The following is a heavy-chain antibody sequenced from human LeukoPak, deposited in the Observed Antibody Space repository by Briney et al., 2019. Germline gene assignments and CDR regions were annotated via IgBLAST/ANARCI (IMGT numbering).Heavy chain of an antibody. V-gene: IGHV3-23*01. CDR2: ISGSGGST. CDR1: GFTFSSYA. J-gene: IGHJ6*03. D-gene: IGHD3-3*01. Sequence: GGSLRLSCAASGFTFSSYAMSWVRQAPGKGLEGVSAISGSGGSTYYADSVKGRFTISRDNSKNTLYLQMNSLRAEDTAVYYCAKDSASITIFGVVIGGYYYYYYMDVWGKGTTVTVSS. CDR3: AKDSASITIFGVVIGGYYYYYYMDV.